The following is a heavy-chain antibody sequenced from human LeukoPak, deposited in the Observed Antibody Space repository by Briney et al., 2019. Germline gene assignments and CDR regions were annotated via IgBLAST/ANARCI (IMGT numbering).Heavy chain of an antibody. Sequence: ASVKVSCKASRYPFTNYGISWVRQAPGQGLEWMGWISADNGNTNHAQKFQGRGIMTTDTSTSTAYMELRSLRSDDTAVYYCAREWIPPTSSFNGMDVWGQGTTVTVSS. D-gene: IGHD2-2*03. CDR1: RYPFTNYG. CDR2: ISADNGNT. CDR3: AREWIPPTSSFNGMDV. J-gene: IGHJ6*02. V-gene: IGHV1-18*01.